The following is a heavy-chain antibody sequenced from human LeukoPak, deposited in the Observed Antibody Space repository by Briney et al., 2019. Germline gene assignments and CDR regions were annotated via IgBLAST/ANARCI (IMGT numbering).Heavy chain of an antibody. J-gene: IGHJ4*02. Sequence: GRVTMTRDTSISTAYMELRSLRSDDTAVYYCARVDGGGRSFDYWGQGTLVTVSS. D-gene: IGHD3-16*01. CDR3: ARVDGGGRSFDY. V-gene: IGHV1-2*02.